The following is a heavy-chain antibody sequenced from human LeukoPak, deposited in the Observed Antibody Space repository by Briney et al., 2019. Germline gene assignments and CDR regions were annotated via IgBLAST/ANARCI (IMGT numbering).Heavy chain of an antibody. CDR2: IKSKSARGTT. Sequence: GGSLRLSCAGSGFSISDAWMRWVRQAPGKGLEWVGRIKSKSARGTTDHAAPVKGRFTISRDDSKNTLYLQMNSLTIEDTAVYYCVTPPDWGQGTLVTVSS. CDR3: VTPPD. J-gene: IGHJ4*02. CDR1: GFSISDAW. V-gene: IGHV3-15*01. D-gene: IGHD5-18*01.